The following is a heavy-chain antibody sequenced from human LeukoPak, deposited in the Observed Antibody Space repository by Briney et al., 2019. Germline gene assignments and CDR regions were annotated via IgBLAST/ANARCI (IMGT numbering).Heavy chain of an antibody. J-gene: IGHJ4*02. CDR1: GFTFSRYW. CDR3: ARDPSGDNYFDN. Sequence: GGSLGLSCAASGFTFSRYWMHWVRQAPGKGLVWVSRINTDGRSTKYADSVKGRFTISRDNVKNTLYLQMNSLRADDTAVYYCARDPSGDNYFDNWGQGTLVTVSS. V-gene: IGHV3-74*03. CDR2: INTDGRST. D-gene: IGHD4-17*01.